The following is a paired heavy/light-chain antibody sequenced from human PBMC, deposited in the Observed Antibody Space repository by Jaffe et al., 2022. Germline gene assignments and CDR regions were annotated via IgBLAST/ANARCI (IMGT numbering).Light chain of an antibody. J-gene: IGKJ2*01. V-gene: IGKV3-11*01. CDR3: QQRTNWPPT. CDR2: DAS. Sequence: EIVLTQSPATLSLSPGERATLSCRASHSVTTYLTWYQQKPGQAPRLLIYDASNRATGIPARFSGSGSGTDFTLTISSLEPEDFAVYYCQQRTNWPPTFGQGTKLEIK. CDR1: HSVTTY.
Heavy chain of an antibody. Sequence: QVQLQESGPGLVKPSETLSLTCEVSGYSISSGYYWGWIRQSPGKGLEWIGCLSHSGSTYYNPSLTSRVTISLDTSKNQFSLKLTSVTAADTAMYYCARDHYGSGRSDYWGQGTLVTVSS. D-gene: IGHD3-10*01. J-gene: IGHJ4*02. CDR3: ARDHYGSGRSDY. CDR1: GYSISSGYY. V-gene: IGHV4-38-2*02. CDR2: LSHSGST.